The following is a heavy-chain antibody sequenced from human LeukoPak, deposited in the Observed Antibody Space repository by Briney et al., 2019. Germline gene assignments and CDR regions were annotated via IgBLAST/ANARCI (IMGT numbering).Heavy chain of an antibody. V-gene: IGHV3-21*01. J-gene: IGHJ6*03. CDR3: ARESGYCSSTSCTTYYYMDV. CDR2: ISSSGIYI. CDR1: KFTFSSYT. Sequence: GGSLKLSCAASKFTFSSYTINWVRQAPGKGLEWVSSISSSGIYIYYADSVKGRFTISRDNAKNSLYLQMNSLRAEDTAVYYCARESGYCSSTSCTTYYYMDVWGKGTTVTVSS. D-gene: IGHD2-2*01.